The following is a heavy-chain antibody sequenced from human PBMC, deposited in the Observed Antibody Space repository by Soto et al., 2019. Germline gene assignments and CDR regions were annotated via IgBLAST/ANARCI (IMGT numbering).Heavy chain of an antibody. CDR3: ARDLDRYCSVTSCHAMDV. V-gene: IGHV4-4*02. CDR1: GGSIRSTNW. Sequence: SETLSLTCVVSGGSIRSTNWWAWVRQTPGKGLEWIGEVYHNGTSNYNPSLKGRATISVDRSKDQVSLKLNSVIDADTAVYYCARDLDRYCSVTSCHAMDVWGQGTPVTVSS. CDR2: VYHNGTS. J-gene: IGHJ6*02. D-gene: IGHD2-15*01.